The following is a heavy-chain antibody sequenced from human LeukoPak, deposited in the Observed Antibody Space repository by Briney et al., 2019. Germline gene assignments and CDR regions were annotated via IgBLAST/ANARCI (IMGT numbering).Heavy chain of an antibody. CDR3: ARGPNFYDSSGYLLSLDY. V-gene: IGHV1-69*13. D-gene: IGHD3-22*01. CDR2: IIPIFGTA. Sequence: SVKVSCKASGGTFNSYAISWVRQAPGQGLEWMGGIIPIFGTANYAQKFQGRVTITADESTSTAYMDLTSLRSEDTAVYYCARGPNFYDSSGYLLSLDYCGQGTLVTVSS. J-gene: IGHJ4*02. CDR1: GGTFNSYA.